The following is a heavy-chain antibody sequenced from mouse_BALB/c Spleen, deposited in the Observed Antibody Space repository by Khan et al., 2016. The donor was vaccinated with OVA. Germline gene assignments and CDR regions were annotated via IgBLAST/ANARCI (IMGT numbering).Heavy chain of an antibody. V-gene: IGHV3-8*02. CDR1: GDSITSGY. D-gene: IGHD2-14*01. CDR2: MIFSGNT. J-gene: IGHJ3*01. CDR3: ARSTYRYACAY. Sequence: EVQLQESGPSLVKPSQTLSLTCSVTGDSITSGYWSWIRKFPGNKLEYMGYMIFSGNTYYNPSPKSRISITRHTSKNQYYLQLNSVTTEDTATYYCARSTYRYACAYWGQGTLVTVSA.